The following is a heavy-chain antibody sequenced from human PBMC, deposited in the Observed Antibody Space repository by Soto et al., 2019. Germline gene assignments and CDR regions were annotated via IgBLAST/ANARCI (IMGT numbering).Heavy chain of an antibody. V-gene: IGHV3-9*01. J-gene: IGHJ4*02. D-gene: IGHD4-4*01. CDR2: ISWHSGTI. Sequence: EVQLVESGGGLVQPGRSLRLSCAASGFTFENYAMHWVRLGPGKGLEWVSGISWHSGTIGYADSVRGRFTISRDNAKNSLYLQMNSLRPEDTALYYCAKEKVYSNYQYYFDSWGQGTLVTVCS. CDR1: GFTFENYA. CDR3: AKEKVYSNYQYYFDS.